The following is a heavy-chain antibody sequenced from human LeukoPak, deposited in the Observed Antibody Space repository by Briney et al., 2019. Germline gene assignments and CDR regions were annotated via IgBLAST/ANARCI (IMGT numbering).Heavy chain of an antibody. V-gene: IGHV4-38-2*01. J-gene: IGHJ3*02. CDR1: DYSIRSAYY. CDR2: MYHSGST. CDR3: ARAVWPYDAFDI. D-gene: IGHD2-21*01. Sequence: SETLSLTCAVSDYSIRSAYYWGWIRQPPGKGLEWIGSMYHSGSTYYNPSLKSRVTISVDTSKNQFSLRLSSVTAADTAVYYCARAVWPYDAFDIWGQGTMVTVSS.